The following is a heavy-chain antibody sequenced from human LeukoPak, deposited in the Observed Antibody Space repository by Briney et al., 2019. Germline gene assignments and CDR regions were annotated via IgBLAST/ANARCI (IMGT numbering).Heavy chain of an antibody. J-gene: IGHJ4*02. Sequence: PGGSLRLSCAASGFTSSSYWMHWVRQAPGKGLVWVSRINSDGSGTSYADSVKGRFTISRDNAKNTLYLQRNSLRAEDTAVYYCARRYDYGDYWGQGTLVTVSS. V-gene: IGHV3-74*01. D-gene: IGHD4-17*01. CDR2: INSDGSGT. CDR1: GFTSSSYW. CDR3: ARRYDYGDY.